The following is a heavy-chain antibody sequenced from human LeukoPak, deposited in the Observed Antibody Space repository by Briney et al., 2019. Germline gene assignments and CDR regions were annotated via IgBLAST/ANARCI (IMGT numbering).Heavy chain of an antibody. J-gene: IGHJ4*02. Sequence: GGSLRLSCAASGFTFSSYAMSWVRQAPGKGLEWVSAISGSGGSTYYADSVKGRFTISRDYSKNTLYLQMNSLRAEDTAVYYCAKVKSDDFWSGYLFDYWGQGTLVTVSS. CDR2: ISGSGGST. CDR3: AKVKSDDFWSGYLFDY. D-gene: IGHD3-3*01. V-gene: IGHV3-23*01. CDR1: GFTFSSYA.